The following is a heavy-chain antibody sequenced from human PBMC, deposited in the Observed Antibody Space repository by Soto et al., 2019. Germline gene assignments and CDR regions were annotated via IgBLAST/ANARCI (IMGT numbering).Heavy chain of an antibody. CDR3: ARDFWREIDAFDI. J-gene: IGHJ3*02. V-gene: IGHV3-7*01. CDR2: IKQDGSEK. D-gene: IGHD3-3*01. Sequence: GGSLRLSCAAPGFTFSSYWMSRVRQAPGKGLEWVANIKQDGSEKYYVDSVKGRFTISRDNAKNSLYLQMNSLRAEDTAVYYCARDFWREIDAFDIWGQGTMVTVSS. CDR1: GFTFSSYW.